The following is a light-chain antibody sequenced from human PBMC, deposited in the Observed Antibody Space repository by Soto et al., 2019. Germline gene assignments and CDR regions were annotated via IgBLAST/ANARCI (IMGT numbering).Light chain of an antibody. CDR3: QQSYSTPRT. V-gene: IGKV1-39*01. J-gene: IGKJ2*01. CDR2: AAS. Sequence: DIQMTQSPSSLSASVGDRVTITCRASQSISSCLNWYQQKPGKAPKLLIYAASSLQSGVPSRFSGSGSGTDFTLTIRSLQPEDFATYYCQQSYSTPRTFGQGTKLEIK. CDR1: QSISSC.